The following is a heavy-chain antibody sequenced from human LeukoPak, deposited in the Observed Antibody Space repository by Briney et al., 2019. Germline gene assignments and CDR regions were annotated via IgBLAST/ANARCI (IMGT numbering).Heavy chain of an antibody. CDR3: ARDNEQWLVRGWFDP. Sequence: ASVKASCKASGYTFTSYGISWVRQAPGQGLEWMGWISAYNGNTNYAQKLQGRVTMTTDTSTSTAYMELRSLRSDDTAVYYCARDNEQWLVRGWFDPWGQGTLVTVSS. CDR2: ISAYNGNT. V-gene: IGHV1-18*01. D-gene: IGHD6-19*01. CDR1: GYTFTSYG. J-gene: IGHJ5*02.